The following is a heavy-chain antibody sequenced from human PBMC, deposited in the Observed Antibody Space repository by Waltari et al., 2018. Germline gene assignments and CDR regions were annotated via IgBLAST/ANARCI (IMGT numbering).Heavy chain of an antibody. Sequence: EVQLVESGGGLVQPGGSLRLSCAASGFTVSSNYMSWVRQAPGNGLEWVSVIYSGGSTYYADSVKGRFTISRDDSKKTLYLQLSSLEKDDTAVYYCVTDRGNFDYWGQGTLVTVSS. CDR2: IYSGGST. D-gene: IGHD6-25*01. J-gene: IGHJ4*02. CDR3: VTDRGNFDY. CDR1: GFTVSSNY. V-gene: IGHV3-66*01.